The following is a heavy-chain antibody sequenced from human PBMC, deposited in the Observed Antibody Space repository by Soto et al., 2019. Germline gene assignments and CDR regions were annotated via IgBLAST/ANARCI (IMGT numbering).Heavy chain of an antibody. CDR3: GRGRSGEVGVFY. D-gene: IGHD1-26*01. Sequence: QVQLVQSGAEVKESGASVKVSCKASGYTFTGYYIHWVRRAPGQGPEWVGEISPKSGATRYAQKFQGRATMTKDTSITTVYMELSNLSPDDTAVYYCGRGRSGEVGVFYWGQGTLVTVHS. V-gene: IGHV1-2*02. J-gene: IGHJ4*02. CDR1: GYTFTGYY. CDR2: ISPKSGAT.